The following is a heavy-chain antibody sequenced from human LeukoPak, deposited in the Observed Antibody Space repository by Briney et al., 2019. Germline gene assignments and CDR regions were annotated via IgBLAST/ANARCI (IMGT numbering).Heavy chain of an antibody. Sequence: GGSLRLSCAASGFTFSSYSMNWVRQAPGKGLEWVSSISSSSSYIYYADSVKGRFTISRDNAKNSLYLQMNSLRAEDTAVYYCARGGDWNDAGYYYYMDVWGKGTTVTVSS. V-gene: IGHV3-21*01. CDR1: GFTFSSYS. J-gene: IGHJ6*03. CDR2: ISSSSSYI. D-gene: IGHD1-1*01. CDR3: ARGGDWNDAGYYYYMDV.